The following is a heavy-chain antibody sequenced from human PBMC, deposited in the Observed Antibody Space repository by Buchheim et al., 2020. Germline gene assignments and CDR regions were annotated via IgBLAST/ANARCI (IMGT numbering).Heavy chain of an antibody. CDR1: GFIFKDYG. V-gene: IGHV3-30*18. J-gene: IGHJ6*02. CDR2: ISDDGDKR. D-gene: IGHD2-2*01. Sequence: QVHLVESGGDMVQPGTSLRLSCAATGFIFKDYGMQWVRQAPGKGLEWVAVISDDGDKRYFADSVKGRFTVYRDNSKNTVYLQKRSLRAEDKAIYYCAKDIRNCGGSSSCYGMDVWGQGTT. CDR3: AKDIRNCGGSSSCYGMDV.